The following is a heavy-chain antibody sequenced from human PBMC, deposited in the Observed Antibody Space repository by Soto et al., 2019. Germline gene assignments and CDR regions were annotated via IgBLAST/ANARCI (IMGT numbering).Heavy chain of an antibody. Sequence: KPSETLSLTCTVSGGSINSSTYYWGWLRQPPGQGLEWIGYIYYSGTTNYNPSLMSRVTISVDTSKNHFSLKLTSVTAADTAVYYCARVYGSGSLTNWFDPWGRGTLVTVSS. CDR1: GGSINSSTYY. CDR2: IYYSGTT. V-gene: IGHV4-61*03. CDR3: ARVYGSGSLTNWFDP. D-gene: IGHD3-10*01. J-gene: IGHJ5*02.